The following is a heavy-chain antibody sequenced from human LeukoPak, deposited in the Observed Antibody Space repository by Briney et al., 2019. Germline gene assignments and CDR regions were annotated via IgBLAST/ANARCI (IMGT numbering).Heavy chain of an antibody. V-gene: IGHV3-23*01. J-gene: IGHJ3*02. CDR3: ARETILYGVI. Sequence: GGSLRLSCAASGFTFSSYGMSWVRQAPGKGLEWVSAITGSADITYYADSVKGRFTISRDNAKNSLYLQMNSLRAEDTAVYYCARETILYGVIWGQGTMVTVSS. CDR1: GFTFSSYG. D-gene: IGHD2-8*01. CDR2: ITGSADIT.